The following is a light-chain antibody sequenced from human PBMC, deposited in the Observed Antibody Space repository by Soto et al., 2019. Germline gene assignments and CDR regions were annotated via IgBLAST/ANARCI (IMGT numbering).Light chain of an antibody. CDR2: DVS. J-gene: IGLJ1*01. V-gene: IGLV2-11*03. CDR1: SSDIGGYTY. Sequence: GCRSLGQTVTISCTGTSSDIGGYTYVSWYQQHPGKAPKVIIYDVSERPSGVPDRFSGSKSGNTASLTISGLQPEDEADYYCCSFAGPQSFEVFGEGTKVTVL. CDR3: CSFAGPQSFEV.